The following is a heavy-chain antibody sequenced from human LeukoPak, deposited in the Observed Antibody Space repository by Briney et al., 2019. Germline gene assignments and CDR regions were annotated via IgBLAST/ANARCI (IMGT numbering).Heavy chain of an antibody. CDR1: GFTFSTYA. J-gene: IGHJ4*02. CDR2: INIGVRSI. CDR3: VRDVWGDRDSYFDY. D-gene: IGHD2-21*01. Sequence: GSSLRLSCAASGFTFSTYAMHWVRQAPGKGLGWVSRINIGVRSIIYAESAKGRLTMSRDNAENPLYLEMNNLRVDDTAVYYCVRDVWGDRDSYFDYWGQGTLVTVSS. V-gene: IGHV3-74*01.